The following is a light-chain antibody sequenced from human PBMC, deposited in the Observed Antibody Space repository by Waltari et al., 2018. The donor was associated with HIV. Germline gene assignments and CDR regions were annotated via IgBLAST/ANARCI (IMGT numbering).Light chain of an antibody. Sequence: EIVLTQSPGTLSLSPGERATLSCRASQSVSSSYLAWYQQKPGQAPRLRIYGASSRATGITDRFSGSGSGTDFTLTISRLEPEDFAVYYCQQYGSSPWTFGQGTKVEIK. CDR2: GAS. J-gene: IGKJ1*01. V-gene: IGKV3-20*01. CDR1: QSVSSSY. CDR3: QQYGSSPWT.